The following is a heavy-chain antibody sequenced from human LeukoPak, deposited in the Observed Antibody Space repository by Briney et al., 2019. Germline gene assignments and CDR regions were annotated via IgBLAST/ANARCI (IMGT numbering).Heavy chain of an antibody. J-gene: IGHJ4*02. V-gene: IGHV4-61*02. D-gene: IGHD5-18*01. CDR3: ARGYSYGYGPVDY. Sequence: SQTLSLTCTVSGGSISSGSYYWSWIRQPAGKGLEWIGRMSTSGSTNYNPSLKSRVTISVDTSKNQFSLKLSSVTAADTAVYYCARGYSYGYGPVDYWGQGTLVTVSS. CDR2: MSTSGST. CDR1: GGSISSGSYY.